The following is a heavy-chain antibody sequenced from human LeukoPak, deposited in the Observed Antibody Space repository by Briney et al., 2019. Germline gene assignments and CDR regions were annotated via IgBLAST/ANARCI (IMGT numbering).Heavy chain of an antibody. J-gene: IGHJ4*02. V-gene: IGHV4-59*01. D-gene: IGHD6-19*01. CDR3: ASSGYSSGWELDY. Sequence: SETLSLTCTVSGGSISSYYWSWIRQPPGKGLEGIGYIYYSGSTNYNPSLKSRVTISVDTSKNQFSLKLSSVTAADTAVYYCASSGYSSGWELDYWGQGTLVTVSS. CDR1: GGSISSYY. CDR2: IYYSGST.